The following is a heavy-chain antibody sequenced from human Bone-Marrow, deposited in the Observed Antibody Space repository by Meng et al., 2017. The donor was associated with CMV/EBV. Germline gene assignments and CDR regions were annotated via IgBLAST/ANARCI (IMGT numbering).Heavy chain of an antibody. Sequence: GESPKISCAASGFTFSSYEMNWVRQAPGKGLEWVSYISSSGSTIYYADSVKGRFTISRDNAKNSLYLQMNSLRAEDTAVYYCAREVPVYYYYYGMDVWGQGPTVTVSS. V-gene: IGHV3-48*03. CDR1: GFTFSSYE. CDR2: ISSSGSTI. CDR3: AREVPVYYYYYGMDV. J-gene: IGHJ6*02.